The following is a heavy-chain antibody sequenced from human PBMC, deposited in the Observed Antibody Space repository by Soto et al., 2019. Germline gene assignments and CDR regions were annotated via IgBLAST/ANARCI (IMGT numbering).Heavy chain of an antibody. CDR1: GFTFSSYE. CDR2: ISSSGSTI. V-gene: IGHV3-48*03. J-gene: IGHJ4*02. D-gene: IGHD1-26*01. CDR3: ARENSYLLRYSGREPKLYYFDY. Sequence: GSLRRSCSASGFTFSSYEMNWVRQAPGKGLEWVSYISSSGSTIYYADSVKGRFTISRDNAKNSLYLQMNSLRAEDTAVYYCARENSYLLRYSGREPKLYYFDYWGQGTLVTVYS.